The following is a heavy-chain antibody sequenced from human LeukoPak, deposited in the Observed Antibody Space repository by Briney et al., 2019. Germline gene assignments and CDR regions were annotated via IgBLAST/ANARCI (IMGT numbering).Heavy chain of an antibody. J-gene: IGHJ4*02. CDR2: IKEDGSKK. CDR1: GFTFSGCW. D-gene: IGHD3-22*01. CDR3: ATPLDYYDSSGYHQGGD. Sequence: GGSLSLSCAASGFTFSGCWMTWVRQPPGTGLEWVANIKEDGSKKNYVDSVRGRFTIFGDNAKNSLYLQMNSLRAEDTAVYYCATPLDYYDSSGYHQGGDWGQGTLVTVSS. V-gene: IGHV3-7*03.